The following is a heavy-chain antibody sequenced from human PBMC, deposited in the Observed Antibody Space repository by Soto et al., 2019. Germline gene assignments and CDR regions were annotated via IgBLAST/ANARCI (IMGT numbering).Heavy chain of an antibody. J-gene: IGHJ4*02. CDR2: ISSSSSYI. D-gene: IGHD3-10*01. Sequence: EVQLVESGGGLVKPGGSLRLSCAASGFTFSSDSMNWVRQAPGKGLEWVSSISSSSSYIYYADSVKGRFTISRDNAKNSLYLQMNSLRAEDTAVYYCARDRNWGFGELLYGYWGQGTLVTVSS. V-gene: IGHV3-21*01. CDR1: GFTFSSDS. CDR3: ARDRNWGFGELLYGY.